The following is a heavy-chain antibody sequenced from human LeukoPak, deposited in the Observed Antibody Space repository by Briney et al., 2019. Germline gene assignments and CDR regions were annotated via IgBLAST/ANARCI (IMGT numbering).Heavy chain of an antibody. CDR1: GFTFSSYS. J-gene: IGHJ5*02. Sequence: GGSLRLSCAASGFTFSSYSMNWVRQAPGKGLEWVSSISSSSSYIYYADSVKGRFTISRDNAKNSLYLQMNSLRAEDTAVYYCARDRSSYYYDSSGYYSSWFDPWGQGTLVTVSS. CDR3: ARDRSSYYYDSSGYYSSWFDP. D-gene: IGHD3-22*01. CDR2: ISSSSSYI. V-gene: IGHV3-21*01.